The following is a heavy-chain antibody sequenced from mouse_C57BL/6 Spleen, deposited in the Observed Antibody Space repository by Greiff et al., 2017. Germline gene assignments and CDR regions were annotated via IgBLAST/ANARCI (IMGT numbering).Heavy chain of an antibody. Sequence: VKLQEPGAELVRPGTSVKLSCKASGYTFTSYWMHWVKQRPGQGLEWIGVIDPSDSYTNYNQKFKGKATLTVDTSSSTAYMQLSSLTSEDSAVYYCAGYDGAYWGQGTLVTVSA. CDR1: GYTFTSYW. CDR2: IDPSDSYT. V-gene: IGHV1-59*01. J-gene: IGHJ3*01. D-gene: IGHD2-2*01. CDR3: AGYDGAY.